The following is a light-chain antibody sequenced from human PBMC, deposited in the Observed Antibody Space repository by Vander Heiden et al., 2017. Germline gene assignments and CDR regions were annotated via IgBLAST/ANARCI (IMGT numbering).Light chain of an antibody. CDR3: QQYTSSPFT. J-gene: IGKJ3*01. Sequence: EIVLTQSPGTLSLSPGERATLSCRASQSGSSNYLAWYQQKPGQAPRLLIYGASSRATGIPDRFSGSGSGTDFTLTISRVEPEDFAVYYCQQYTSSPFTFGPGTKVDIQ. CDR2: GAS. CDR1: QSGSSNY. V-gene: IGKV3-20*01.